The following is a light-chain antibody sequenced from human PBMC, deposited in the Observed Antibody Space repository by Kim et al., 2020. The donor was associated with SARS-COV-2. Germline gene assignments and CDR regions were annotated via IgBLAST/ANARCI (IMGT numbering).Light chain of an antibody. V-gene: IGLV3-1*01. CDR1: KLGDKY. Sequence: SYELTQPPSVSVSPGQTARMTCSGDKLGDKYVCWYQQKPGQSHVVVIYQDNRRPSGIPERFSGSNSGNTATLTISGTQAMDEADYYCQAWDSSTVVFGGG. J-gene: IGLJ2*01. CDR2: QDN. CDR3: QAWDSSTVV.